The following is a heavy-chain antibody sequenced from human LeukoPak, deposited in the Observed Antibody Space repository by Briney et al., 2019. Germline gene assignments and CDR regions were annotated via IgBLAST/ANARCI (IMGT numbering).Heavy chain of an antibody. CDR2: INPTSGGT. Sequence: GASVKVSCKASGYTFTGYYMHWVRQAPGQGLEYMGRINPTSGGTVYAQKFQGRVTMTRDTSITTAYMELTRLTSDDTAVYYCARYCSSTSCYSDYWGQGTLVTVSS. CDR3: ARYCSSTSCYSDY. D-gene: IGHD2-2*01. J-gene: IGHJ4*02. V-gene: IGHV1-2*06. CDR1: GYTFTGYY.